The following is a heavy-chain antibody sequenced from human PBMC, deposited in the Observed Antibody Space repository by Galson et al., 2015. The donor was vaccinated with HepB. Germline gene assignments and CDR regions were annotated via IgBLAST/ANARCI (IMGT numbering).Heavy chain of an antibody. CDR1: GDSISSYF. J-gene: IGHJ6*02. CDR2: IYTSGST. V-gene: IGHV4-4*07. CDR3: ARGTPTPGPYGMDV. Sequence: TLSLTCTVSGDSISSYFWSWIRQPAGKGLEWIGRIYTSGSTNYNPSLKSRVTMSVDTSKHQFSLKLSSVTAADTAVYYCARGTPTPGPYGMDVWGQGTTVTVSS.